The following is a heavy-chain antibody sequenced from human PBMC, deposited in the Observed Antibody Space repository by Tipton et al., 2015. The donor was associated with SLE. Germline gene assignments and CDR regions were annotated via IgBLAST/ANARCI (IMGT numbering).Heavy chain of an antibody. D-gene: IGHD1-1*01. CDR3: AKTRYDWYFDL. CDR2: ISSNGGST. Sequence: SLRLSCAASGFTFSSYAMHWVRQAPGKGLEYVSAISSNGGSTYYADSVKGRFTISRDNSKNTLYLQMNSLRAEDTAVYYCAKTRYDWYFDLWGRGTLVTVSS. CDR1: GFTFSSYA. V-gene: IGHV3-64*04. J-gene: IGHJ2*01.